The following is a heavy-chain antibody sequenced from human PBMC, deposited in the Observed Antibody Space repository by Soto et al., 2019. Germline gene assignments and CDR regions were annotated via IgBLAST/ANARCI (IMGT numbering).Heavy chain of an antibody. V-gene: IGHV3-23*01. J-gene: IGHJ4*02. Sequence: GGSLRLSCTASGFTFSNYAMSWVRQAPDKGLEWVSAISGRGGSTYYADSVKGRFTISRDNSKNMLFLQMNSLRAEDTALYYCAKDCRRLAVTGSAFDSWGQGALVTVSS. D-gene: IGHD6-19*01. CDR3: AKDCRRLAVTGSAFDS. CDR2: ISGRGGST. CDR1: GFTFSNYA.